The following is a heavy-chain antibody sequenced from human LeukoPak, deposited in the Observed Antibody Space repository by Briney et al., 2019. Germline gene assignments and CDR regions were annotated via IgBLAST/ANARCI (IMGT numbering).Heavy chain of an antibody. Sequence: GGSLRLSCAASGFTFSSYAMSWVRQASGKGLDWVSVISGSGGSTHYADSVKGRFTISRDNSKNTLYLQMNSLRAEDTAVYYCANESPFLDYWGQGTLVTVSS. CDR3: ANESPFLDY. CDR1: GFTFSSYA. J-gene: IGHJ4*02. V-gene: IGHV3-23*01. CDR2: ISGSGGST.